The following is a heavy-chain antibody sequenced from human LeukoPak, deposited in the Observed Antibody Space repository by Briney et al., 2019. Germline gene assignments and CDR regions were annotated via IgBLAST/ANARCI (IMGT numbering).Heavy chain of an antibody. CDR3: ARRDWFDP. CDR2: ISSSSSYI. J-gene: IGHJ5*02. CDR1: GFTFSSYS. Sequence: PGGSLRLSCAASGFTFSSYSMNWVRQAPGKGLEWVSSISSSSSYIYYADSVKGRFTIPRDTAKNSLYLQMNSLRDEDTAVYSCARRDWFDPWGQGTLVTVSS. V-gene: IGHV3-21*01.